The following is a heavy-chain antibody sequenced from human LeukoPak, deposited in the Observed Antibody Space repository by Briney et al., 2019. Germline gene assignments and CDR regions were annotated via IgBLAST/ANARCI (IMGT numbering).Heavy chain of an antibody. CDR3: AGDGYSSSWYYFDY. J-gene: IGHJ4*02. Sequence: SETLSLTCTVSGGSISSYYWSWIRQPPGKGLEWIGYIYYSGSTNYNPSLKSRVTISVDTSKNQFSLKLSSVTAADTAVYYCAGDGYSSSWYYFDYWGRGTLVTVSS. CDR1: GGSISSYY. CDR2: IYYSGST. D-gene: IGHD6-13*01. V-gene: IGHV4-59*01.